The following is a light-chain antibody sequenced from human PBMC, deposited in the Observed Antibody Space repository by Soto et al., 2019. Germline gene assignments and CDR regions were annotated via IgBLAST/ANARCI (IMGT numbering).Light chain of an antibody. CDR2: KAS. J-gene: IGKJ4*01. CDR3: QQYESYPMT. V-gene: IGKV1-5*03. Sequence: DSQMTQYPSTLSASIVDRVTITCRAGQSISSWLAWYQQKPGKAPKLLISKASTLQSGVPPRFSGSGSGTESALTISSLQPNDFATYYCQQYESYPMTFGGGTKVEIK. CDR1: QSISSW.